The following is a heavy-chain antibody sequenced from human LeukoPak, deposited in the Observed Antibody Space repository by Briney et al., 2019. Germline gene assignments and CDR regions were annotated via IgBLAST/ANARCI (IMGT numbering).Heavy chain of an antibody. CDR3: AKDPNDYVWGSYRYTDY. CDR1: GFTFSTYG. V-gene: IGHV3-23*01. J-gene: IGHJ4*02. Sequence: PGGSLRLSCTASGFTFSTYGMTWVRQAPGKGLEWVSAISGSGGSTYYADSVKGRFTISRDNSKNTLYLQMNSLRAEDTAVYYCAKDPNDYVWGSYRYTDYWGQGTLVTVSS. D-gene: IGHD3-16*02. CDR2: ISGSGGST.